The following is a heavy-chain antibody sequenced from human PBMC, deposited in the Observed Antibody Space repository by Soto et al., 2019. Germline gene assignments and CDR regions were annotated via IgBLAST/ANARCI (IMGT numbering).Heavy chain of an antibody. CDR2: IIPNFDTP. CDR1: GGSFNNYA. J-gene: IGHJ6*02. D-gene: IGHD3-10*01. V-gene: IGHV1-69*01. Sequence: QVHLVQSGAEVKKPGSSVKVSCKTSGGSFNNYAVSWVRQAPEQGLEWMGGIIPNFDTPNYAQKFQDRVTIIADESTSTVYVELRSLRSNDTAVYYCAVAMVREILIFESSGMHVWGQGTTVIVSS. CDR3: AVAMVREILIFESSGMHV.